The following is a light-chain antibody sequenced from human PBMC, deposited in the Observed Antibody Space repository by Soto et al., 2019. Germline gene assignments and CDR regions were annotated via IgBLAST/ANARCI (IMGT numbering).Light chain of an antibody. J-gene: IGLJ1*01. CDR3: SSYSSSSTPYV. V-gene: IGLV2-14*01. Sequence: QSALTQPASVSGSPGQSITISCTGTSSDVGGYNFVSWYQQHAGKVPKLIIFDVSNRPSGVSSRFSGSKSGNTASLTISGLQADDEADYYCSSYSSSSTPYVFGTGTKLTVL. CDR2: DVS. CDR1: SSDVGGYNF.